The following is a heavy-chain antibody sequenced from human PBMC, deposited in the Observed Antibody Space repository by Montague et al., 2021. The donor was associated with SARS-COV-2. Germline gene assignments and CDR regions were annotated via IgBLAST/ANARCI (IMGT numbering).Heavy chain of an antibody. CDR3: ARGDGVVVAAPYI. Sequence: SETLSLTCGVSGGPLSGYFWSWIRQTPGKGLEWIGEISHGGATKYNPTLKSRATVSVDTSRNQFSLKLNSVTAADTAVYYCARGDGVVVAAPYIWDQGTMVTVSS. CDR1: GGPLSGYF. V-gene: IGHV4-34*01. D-gene: IGHD2-15*01. J-gene: IGHJ3*02. CDR2: ISHGGAT.